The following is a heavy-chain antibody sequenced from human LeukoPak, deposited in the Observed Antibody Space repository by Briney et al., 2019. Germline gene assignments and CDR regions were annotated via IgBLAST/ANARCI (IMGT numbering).Heavy chain of an antibody. CDR3: AKVGYYYVSGSYYLGWFDP. J-gene: IGHJ5*02. V-gene: IGHV3-23*01. CDR1: GFTFSTYA. D-gene: IGHD3-10*01. Sequence: GGSLRLSCAASGFTFSTYAMNWVRQAPGKGLEWVSAISGSGGATYYADFVRGRFTISRYNSKNTLYLQMNSLRAEDTAVYYCAKVGYYYVSGSYYLGWFDPWGQGTLVTVSS. CDR2: ISGSGGAT.